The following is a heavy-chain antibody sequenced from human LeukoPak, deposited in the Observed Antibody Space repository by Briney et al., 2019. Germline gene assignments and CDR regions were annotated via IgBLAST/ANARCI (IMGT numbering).Heavy chain of an antibody. J-gene: IGHJ4*02. CDR2: IKSDGSEE. D-gene: IGHD2-2*01. V-gene: IGHV3-7*01. CDR1: GFTFSAYW. CDR3: ARRKYQNRH. Sequence: GGSLRLSCAASGFTFSAYWMTWVRQAPGKGLEWVADIKSDGSEEYYVDSVKGRFTISRDNAKNSLSLQLNSLRAEDTAVYFCARRKYQNRHWGQGSLVTVSS.